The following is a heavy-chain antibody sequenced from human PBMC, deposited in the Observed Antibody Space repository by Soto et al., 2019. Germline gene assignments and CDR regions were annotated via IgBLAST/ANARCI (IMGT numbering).Heavy chain of an antibody. D-gene: IGHD3-3*01. V-gene: IGHV4-39*01. CDR2: IYYSGST. CDR1: GGSISSSSYY. CDR3: ANHYDFWSGNNYFDY. Sequence: SETLSLTCTVSGGSISSSSYYWGWIRQPPGKGLEWIGSIYYSGSTYYNPSLKSRVTISVDTSKNQFSLKLSSVTAADTAVYYCANHYDFWSGNNYFDYWGQGTLVTVSS. J-gene: IGHJ4*02.